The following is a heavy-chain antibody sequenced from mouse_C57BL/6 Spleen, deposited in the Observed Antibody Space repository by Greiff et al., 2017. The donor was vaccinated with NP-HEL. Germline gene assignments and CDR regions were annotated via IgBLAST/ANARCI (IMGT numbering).Heavy chain of an antibody. D-gene: IGHD2-1*01. Sequence: QVQLQQPGAELVRPGSSVKLSCKASGYTFTSYWMDWVKQRPGQGLEWIGTIYPSDREPHYNQKFKDNATLTVDKSSSTAYMQLSSLTSEDSAVYYCARMIYYGNYVDYWGQGTTLTVSS. V-gene: IGHV1-61*01. CDR3: ARMIYYGNYVDY. CDR2: IYPSDREP. CDR1: GYTFTSYW. J-gene: IGHJ2*01.